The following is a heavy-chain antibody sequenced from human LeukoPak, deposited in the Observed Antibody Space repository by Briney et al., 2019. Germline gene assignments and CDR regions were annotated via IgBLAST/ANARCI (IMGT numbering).Heavy chain of an antibody. CDR3: ARARYIPTERGDDAFDI. J-gene: IGHJ3*02. CDR2: IIPIFGTA. Sequence: SVKVSCKASGGTFSRYAISWVRQAPGQGLEWMGGIIPIFGTANYAQKFQGRVTITTDESTSTAYMELSSLRSEDTAVYYCARARYIPTERGDDAFDIWGQGTVVTVSS. V-gene: IGHV1-69*05. CDR1: GGTFSRYA. D-gene: IGHD1-1*01.